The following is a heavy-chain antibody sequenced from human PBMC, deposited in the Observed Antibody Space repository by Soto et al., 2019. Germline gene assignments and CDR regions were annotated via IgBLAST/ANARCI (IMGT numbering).Heavy chain of an antibody. V-gene: IGHV3-23*01. CDR2: ISGSGGST. D-gene: IGHD6-13*01. CDR3: AKDTVPRIATNWFDP. J-gene: IGHJ5*02. Sequence: GGSLRLSCAASGFTFSSYAMSWVRQAPGKGLEWVSAISGSGGSTYYADSVKGRFTISRDNSKNTLYLQMNSLRAEDTAVYYCAKDTVPRIATNWFDPWGQGTLVTVSS. CDR1: GFTFSSYA.